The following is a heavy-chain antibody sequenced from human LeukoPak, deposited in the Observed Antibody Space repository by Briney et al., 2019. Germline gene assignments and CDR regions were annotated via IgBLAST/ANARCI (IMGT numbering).Heavy chain of an antibody. J-gene: IGHJ4*02. D-gene: IGHD1-26*01. V-gene: IGHV4-61*02. CDR2: IHTSGRT. CDR3: TRVRPPTTSDY. CDR1: GAYISSGDYY. Sequence: SQTLSLTCTISGAYISSGDYYWTWIRQPAGKGLEWIGRIHTSGRTYYNSSPNSRVSISLEFSKNQFSLTLKSVTAADTAIYYCTRVRPPTTSDYWGQGTLVIVSS.